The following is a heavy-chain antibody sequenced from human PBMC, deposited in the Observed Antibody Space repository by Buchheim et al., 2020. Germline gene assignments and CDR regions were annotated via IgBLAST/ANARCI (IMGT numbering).Heavy chain of an antibody. CDR1: GFTFSSYG. V-gene: IGHV3-48*02. D-gene: IGHD6-6*01. CDR3: ARDQGWQLVLRDMDV. J-gene: IGHJ6*03. Sequence: VQLVESGGGVVQPGRSLRLSCAASGFTFSSYGMHWVRQAPGKGLEWVSSISSSSSTIYYADSVKGSFTICRDNAKNSLYLQMNSLRDEDTAVYYCARDQGWQLVLRDMDVWGKGTT. CDR2: ISSSSSTI.